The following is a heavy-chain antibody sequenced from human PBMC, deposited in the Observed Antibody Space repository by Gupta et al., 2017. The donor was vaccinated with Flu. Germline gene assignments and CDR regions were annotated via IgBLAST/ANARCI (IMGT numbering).Heavy chain of an antibody. CDR2: IYYSGST. V-gene: IGHV4-61*01. Sequence: QLQLQESGPGLVTPSETLSLTCTDSGRSVSSGSYYWSWIRQPPGKGLEWIGYIYYSGSTNYNPSLKSRVTISVDTSKNQFSLKLSSVTAADTAVYYCARGYSYHSAFDIWGQGTMVTVSS. CDR3: ARGYSYHSAFDI. D-gene: IGHD5-18*01. J-gene: IGHJ3*02. CDR1: GRSVSSGSYY.